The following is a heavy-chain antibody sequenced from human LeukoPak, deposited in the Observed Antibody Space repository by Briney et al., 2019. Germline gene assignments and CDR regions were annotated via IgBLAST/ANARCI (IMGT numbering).Heavy chain of an antibody. Sequence: GGSLRLSCAASGFTVSSNYMNWVRRAPGSGLEWVSVIYPGGSTYYSDSVKGRFTISRDNSKNTLYLQMNSLRAEDTAVYYCAKSQDGYNAPDAFDIWGQGTMVTVSS. CDR3: AKSQDGYNAPDAFDI. V-gene: IGHV3-66*01. J-gene: IGHJ3*02. D-gene: IGHD5-24*01. CDR1: GFTVSSNY. CDR2: IYPGGST.